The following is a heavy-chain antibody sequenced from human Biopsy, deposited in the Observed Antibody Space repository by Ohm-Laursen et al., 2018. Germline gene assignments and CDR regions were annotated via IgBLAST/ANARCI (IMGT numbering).Heavy chain of an antibody. J-gene: IGHJ4*02. CDR3: ARLGSGDYFPTFFDF. D-gene: IGHD5-12*01. CDR1: GVSINGGRSY. Sequence: PSDTLSLTCTVSGVSINGGRSYWNWIRHHPGTGLEWIGNIFYSANTYYNPSLKSRVTISVDTSKNQFSLKLSSVTAADTAVYYCARLGSGDYFPTFFDFWGQGALVTVSS. V-gene: IGHV4-31*02. CDR2: IFYSANT.